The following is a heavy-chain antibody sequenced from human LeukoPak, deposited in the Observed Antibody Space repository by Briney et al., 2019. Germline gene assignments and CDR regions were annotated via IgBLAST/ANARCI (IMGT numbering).Heavy chain of an antibody. Sequence: GGSLRLSCSASRFPFSWYAMHWVRQAPGKGLEWMAFVPIDGSQEYYADSVKGRFTISRDNSKDTLDLQMTSLRGDDTAVYYCVRDSGYDRYYFDLWGQGTLVIVSS. J-gene: IGHJ4*02. CDR3: VRDSGYDRYYFDL. V-gene: IGHV3-30-3*01. CDR2: VPIDGSQE. D-gene: IGHD5-12*01. CDR1: RFPFSWYA.